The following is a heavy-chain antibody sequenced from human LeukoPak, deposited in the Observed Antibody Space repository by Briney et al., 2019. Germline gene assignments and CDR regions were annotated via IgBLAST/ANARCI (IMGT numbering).Heavy chain of an antibody. CDR2: VSAGDGST. V-gene: IGHV3-23*01. J-gene: IGHJ4*02. CDR1: GFTFRSYA. D-gene: IGHD3-22*01. CDR3: ASTDYYDSSGYYREYYFNY. Sequence: GGSLRLSCAASGFTFRSYAMNWVRQAPGKGLEWVSGVSAGDGSTYYADSVKGRFTISRDNSKNTLHLQMNTLRAEDTAVYYCASTDYYDSSGYYREYYFNYWGQGTLVTVSS.